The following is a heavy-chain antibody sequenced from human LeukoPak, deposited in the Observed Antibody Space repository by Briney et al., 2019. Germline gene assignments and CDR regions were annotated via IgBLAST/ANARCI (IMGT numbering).Heavy chain of an antibody. V-gene: IGHV3-33*08. CDR3: ARDLGTSASGFYLDQ. CDR1: GFTFSSYG. Sequence: GGSLRLSCAASGFTFSSYGMHWVRQAPGKGLEWVAVIWYDGSKKYHADSVKGRFTISRDTNTLYLQMNTLRVEDTAVYYCARDLGTSASGFYLDQWGQGTQVTVSS. CDR2: IWYDGSKK. J-gene: IGHJ4*02. D-gene: IGHD7-27*01.